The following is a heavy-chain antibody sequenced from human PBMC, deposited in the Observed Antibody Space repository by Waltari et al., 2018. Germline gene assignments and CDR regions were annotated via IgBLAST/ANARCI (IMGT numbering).Heavy chain of an antibody. J-gene: IGHJ4*02. CDR1: GFTFDDYA. CDR3: AKDATVTSTVFDY. CDR2: ISWNSGSI. D-gene: IGHD4-17*01. V-gene: IGHV3-9*01. Sequence: EVQLVESGGGLVQPGRSLRLSCAASGFTFDDYAMHWVRQAPGKGLEWVSCISWNSGSIGYADSVKGRFTTSRDNAKNSLYLQMNSLRAEDTALYYCAKDATVTSTVFDYWGQGTLVTVSS.